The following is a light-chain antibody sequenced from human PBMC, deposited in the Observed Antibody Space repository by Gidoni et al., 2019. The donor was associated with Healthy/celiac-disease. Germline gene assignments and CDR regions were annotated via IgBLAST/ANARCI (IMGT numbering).Light chain of an antibody. Sequence: DIQMTQSPSSLSASVGDRVTITCRASQSISSYLHWYQQKPGKAPKLLIYAASSLQSGVPSRFSGSGSGTDFTLTISSLQPEDFATYYCQQSYSRVTFGPGTKVDIK. CDR3: QQSYSRVT. CDR2: AAS. V-gene: IGKV1-39*01. J-gene: IGKJ3*01. CDR1: QSISSY.